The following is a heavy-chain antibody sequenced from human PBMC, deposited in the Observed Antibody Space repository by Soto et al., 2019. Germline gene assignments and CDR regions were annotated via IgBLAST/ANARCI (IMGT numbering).Heavy chain of an antibody. J-gene: IGHJ6*02. CDR3: APLSVSLSGPYGIHV. CDR2: MLYSGLT. D-gene: IGHD2-15*01. V-gene: IGHV4-39*01. CDR1: GYSVSSSDYY. Sequence: SETLSLTCSVSGYSVSSSDYYWAWIRQPPGEGLEWIGSMLYSGLTYYNPSLKSRVTLSVDPSQNQFSVRLNSVTASDTAVYFCAPLSVSLSGPYGIHVWGQGTTVTVSS.